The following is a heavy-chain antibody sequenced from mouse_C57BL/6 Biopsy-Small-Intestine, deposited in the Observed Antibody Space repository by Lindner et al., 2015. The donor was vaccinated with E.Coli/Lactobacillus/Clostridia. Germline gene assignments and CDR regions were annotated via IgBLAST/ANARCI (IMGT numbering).Heavy chain of an antibody. J-gene: IGHJ2*01. CDR3: ARSEGSSGFLDY. V-gene: IGHV1-31*01. Sequence: VQLQESGPELVKPGASVKISCKASGNSFTGYYVHWVKQSHGNVLDWIGFIYPYNGVSSYNHKFKGKATLTVDKSSSTAYMELRSLTSEDSAVYYCARSEGSSGFLDYWGQGTTLTVSS. CDR2: IYPYNGVS. CDR1: GNSFTGYY. D-gene: IGHD3-2*02.